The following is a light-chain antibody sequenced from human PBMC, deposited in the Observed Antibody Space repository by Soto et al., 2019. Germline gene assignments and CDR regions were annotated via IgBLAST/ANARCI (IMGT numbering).Light chain of an antibody. Sequence: QSALTQPASLSGSPGQTITISCTGTSSAIGAYDYVSWFQQHPGKAPKLLIHEVSNRPSGVSNRFSGSKSGNTASLTISGLQAEDEADYYCSSKRDSSTLFVFGTGTKVTVL. CDR2: EVS. CDR1: SSAIGAYDY. CDR3: SSKRDSSTLFV. V-gene: IGLV2-14*01. J-gene: IGLJ1*01.